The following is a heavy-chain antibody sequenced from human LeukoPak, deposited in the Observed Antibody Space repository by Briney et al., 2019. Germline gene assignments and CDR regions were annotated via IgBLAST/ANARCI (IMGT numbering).Heavy chain of an antibody. CDR3: GRRGVTVGAPPYMDV. CDR2: ISGSGGST. D-gene: IGHD1-26*01. V-gene: IGHV3-23*01. CDR1: GFTFSSYA. Sequence: PGGSLRLSCAASGFTFSSYAMRWVRQAPGKGLEWVSAISGSGGSTYYADSVKGRFTISRDNSKNTLYLQMNSLRVEATALYYCGRRGVTVGAPPYMDVWGKGTTVTVSS. J-gene: IGHJ6*03.